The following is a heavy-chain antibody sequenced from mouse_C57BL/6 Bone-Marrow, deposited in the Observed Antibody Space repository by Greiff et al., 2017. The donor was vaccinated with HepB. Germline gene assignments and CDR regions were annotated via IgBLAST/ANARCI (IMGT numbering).Heavy chain of an antibody. CDR1: GFSLTSYG. Sequence: QVQLQQSGPGLVQPSQSLSITCTVSGFSLTSYGVHWVRQSPGKGLEWLGVIWRGGSTDYNAAFMSRLSITKDNSESQVFFKMNSLQADDTAIYYCAKKHGSSPYYYAMDYWGQGTSVTVSS. D-gene: IGHD1-1*01. J-gene: IGHJ4*01. CDR2: IWRGGST. CDR3: AKKHGSSPYYYAMDY. V-gene: IGHV2-5*01.